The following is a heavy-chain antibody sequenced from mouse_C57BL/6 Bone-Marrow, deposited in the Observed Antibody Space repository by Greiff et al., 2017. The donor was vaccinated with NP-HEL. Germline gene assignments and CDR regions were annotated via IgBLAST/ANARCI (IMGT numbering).Heavy chain of an antibody. CDR3: ARGGHFDY. Sequence: DVQLVESGGDLVKPGGSLKLSCAASGFTFSSYGMSWVRQTPDKRLEWVATISSGGSYTYYPDSVKGRFTISRDNAKNTLYLQMSSLKSEDTAMYYCARGGHFDYWGQGTTLTVSS. CDR1: GFTFSSYG. V-gene: IGHV5-6*01. J-gene: IGHJ2*01. CDR2: ISSGGSYT.